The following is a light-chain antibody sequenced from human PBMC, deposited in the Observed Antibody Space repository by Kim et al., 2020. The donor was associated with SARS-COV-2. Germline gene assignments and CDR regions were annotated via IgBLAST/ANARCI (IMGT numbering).Light chain of an antibody. V-gene: IGLV3-1*01. CDR1: KLGNKY. CDR2: QDF. CDR3: QAWVSNTIV. Sequence: SPGQTGSTTCSEDKLGNKYASWYQQRPGQSPVLLIYQDFNRPSGIPVGFSGSNSANTATLTVSGTQSMDEADYYCQAWVSNTIVFGGGTQLTVL. J-gene: IGLJ2*01.